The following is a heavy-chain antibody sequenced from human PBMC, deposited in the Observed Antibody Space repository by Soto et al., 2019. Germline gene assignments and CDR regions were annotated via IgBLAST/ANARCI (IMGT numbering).Heavy chain of an antibody. CDR2: ISAYNDNA. CDR3: ARDWFCSGGSCYNCFDP. D-gene: IGHD2-15*01. CDR1: GYTFTNYG. Sequence: QVQLVQSGAEVKKPGASVKVSCKASGYTFTNYGISWVRQAPGQGLEWMGWISAYNDNANYAQKFQDRVTMTTDTSTTTAYLELRSLRSDDTAVYYCARDWFCSGGSCYNCFDPWGQGTLVTVSS. V-gene: IGHV1-18*01. J-gene: IGHJ5*02.